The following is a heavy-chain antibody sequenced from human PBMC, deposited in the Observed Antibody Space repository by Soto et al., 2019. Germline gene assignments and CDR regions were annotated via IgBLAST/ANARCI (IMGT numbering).Heavy chain of an antibody. D-gene: IGHD3-3*02. CDR3: ARIRGPSNPFDY. Sequence: SGPTLVNPTQTLTLTCTFSGFSLSTSGMCVSWIRQPPGKALEWLARIDWDDDKYYSTSLKTRLTISKDTSKNQVVLTMTNMDPVDTATYYCARIRGPSNPFDYWGQGTLVTVSS. V-gene: IGHV2-70*11. CDR2: IDWDDDK. J-gene: IGHJ4*02. CDR1: GFSLSTSGMC.